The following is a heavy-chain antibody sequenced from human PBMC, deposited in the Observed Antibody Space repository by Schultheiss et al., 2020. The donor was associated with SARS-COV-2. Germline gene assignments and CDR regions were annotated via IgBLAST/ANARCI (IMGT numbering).Heavy chain of an antibody. Sequence: ASVKVSCKASGYTFSSYGISWVRQAPGQGLEWMGWISAYNGKTNYPQKLQGRVTMTTDTSTSTAYMDLRSLRSDDTAVYYCARMGYYYYAMDVWGQGTTVTVSS. V-gene: IGHV1-18*01. CDR1: GYTFSSYG. J-gene: IGHJ6*02. CDR3: ARMGYYYYAMDV. CDR2: ISAYNGKT.